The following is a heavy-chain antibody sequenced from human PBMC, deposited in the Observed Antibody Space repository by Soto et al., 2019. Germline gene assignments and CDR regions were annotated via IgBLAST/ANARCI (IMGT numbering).Heavy chain of an antibody. V-gene: IGHV3-30-3*01. J-gene: IGHJ3*02. D-gene: IGHD3-3*01. CDR1: GFTFSSYA. CDR3: ARDALFGVVGADAFDI. CDR2: ISYDGSNK. Sequence: LRLSCAASGFTFSSYAMHWVRQAPGKGLEWVAVISYDGSNKYYADSVKGRFTISRDNSKNTLYLQMNSLRAEDTAVYYCARDALFGVVGADAFDIWGQGTMVTVSS.